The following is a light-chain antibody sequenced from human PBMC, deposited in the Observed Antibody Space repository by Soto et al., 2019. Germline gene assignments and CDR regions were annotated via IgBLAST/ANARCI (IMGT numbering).Light chain of an antibody. CDR1: NIGSKS. CDR2: YDS. J-gene: IGLJ2*01. CDR3: QVWDSSSDHRGV. Sequence: SYELTQPPSVSVAPGKTARITCGGNNIGSKSVHWYQQKPGQAPVLVIYYDSDRPSGIPERFSGSNSGNTATLTISRVEAGDEADYYYQVWDSSSDHRGVFGGGTQLTVL. V-gene: IGLV3-21*04.